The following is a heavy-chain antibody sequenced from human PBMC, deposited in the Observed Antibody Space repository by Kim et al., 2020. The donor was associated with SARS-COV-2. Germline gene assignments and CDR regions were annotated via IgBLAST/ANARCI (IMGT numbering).Heavy chain of an antibody. D-gene: IGHD3-10*01. CDR3: ARSGYGSGIYFDF. Sequence: ASVKVSCKASGDTFTSYDINWVRQASGQGLEWMGWMNPNTGDTGYAQDFQGRVTMTRDTSISTAYMELSSLRSEDTAVYYCARSGYGSGIYFDFWGQGTLVTVSS. V-gene: IGHV1-8*01. J-gene: IGHJ4*02. CDR1: GDTFTSYD. CDR2: MNPNTGDT.